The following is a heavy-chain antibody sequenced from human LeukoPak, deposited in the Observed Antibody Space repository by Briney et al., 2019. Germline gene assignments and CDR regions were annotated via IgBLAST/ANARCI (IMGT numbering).Heavy chain of an antibody. V-gene: IGHV4-4*07. CDR2: IYSSGTT. J-gene: IGHJ4*02. CDR1: DDSISRNY. D-gene: IGHD5-12*01. Sequence: PSETLCLTCTVPDDSISRNYWSWIRQPAGKGLEWIGRIYSSGTTNYNPSLKSRVTMSVDTSKTQSSLRLTSVTAADTAVYYCARCGSDEYYFDFWGQGTLVTVSS. CDR3: ARCGSDEYYFDF.